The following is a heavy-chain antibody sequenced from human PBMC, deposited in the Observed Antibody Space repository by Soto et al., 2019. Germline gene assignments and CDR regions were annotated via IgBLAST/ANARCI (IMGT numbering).Heavy chain of an antibody. CDR3: ARGRRDDDFWISYYFDY. V-gene: IGHV3-7*01. Sequence: EVQLVESGGGLVQPGGYLRLSCAASGFTFSSYWMSWVRQAPGKGLEWVANIKQDGSEKYYVDSVKGRFTMSRDNAKNSLYLQMNRLRAEDTAVYYCARGRRDDDFWISYYFDYWGQGTLVTVSS. CDR2: IKQDGSEK. D-gene: IGHD3-3*01. CDR1: GFTFSSYW. J-gene: IGHJ4*02.